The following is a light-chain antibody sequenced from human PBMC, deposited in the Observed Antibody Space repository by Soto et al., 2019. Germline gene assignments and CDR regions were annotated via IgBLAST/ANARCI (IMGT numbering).Light chain of an antibody. CDR3: LQYGRTHNP. Sequence: IVLTQSPDTLSLSPGDTATFSCRASQTVSANYFAWYLQKRGQAPRLLIYGAFKRATGIPERFSGSGSATDFTLTIRGLEAEDFSVFYCLQYGRTHNPSGQGSKLEI. CDR2: GAF. V-gene: IGKV3-20*01. CDR1: QTVSANY. J-gene: IGKJ2*01.